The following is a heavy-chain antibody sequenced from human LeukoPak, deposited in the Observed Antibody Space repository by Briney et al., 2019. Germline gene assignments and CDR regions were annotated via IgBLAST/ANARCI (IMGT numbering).Heavy chain of an antibody. CDR3: ARLFYSHYDY. Sequence: GESLKISCKGSGYSFTSYWISWVRQMPGKGLEWMGRIDPSDSYTNYSPSFQGHVTISADRSISTASLQWSSLKASDTAMYYCARLFYSHYDYWGQGTLVTVSS. CDR2: IDPSDSYT. CDR1: GYSFTSYW. V-gene: IGHV5-10-1*01. D-gene: IGHD2-15*01. J-gene: IGHJ4*02.